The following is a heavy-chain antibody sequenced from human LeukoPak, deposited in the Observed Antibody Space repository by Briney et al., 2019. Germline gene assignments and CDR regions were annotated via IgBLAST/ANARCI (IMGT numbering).Heavy chain of an antibody. CDR1: GGSFSGYY. J-gene: IGHJ5*02. CDR3: ARHLNYDILTGYFDP. D-gene: IGHD3-9*01. CDR2: INHSGST. V-gene: IGHV4-34*01. Sequence: SETLSLTCAVYGGSFSGYYWSWIRQPPGKGLEWIGEINHSGSTNYNPSLKSRVTISVDTSKNQFSLKLSSVTAADTAVYYCARHLNYDILTGYFDPWGQGTLVTVSS.